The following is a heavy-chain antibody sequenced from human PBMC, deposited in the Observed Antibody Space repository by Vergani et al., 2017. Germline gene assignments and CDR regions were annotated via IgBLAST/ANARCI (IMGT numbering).Heavy chain of an antibody. CDR2: INPNSGGT. D-gene: IGHD6-13*01. V-gene: IGHV1-2*02. CDR1: GYTFTGYY. Sequence: QVQLVQSGAEVKKPGASVKVSCKASGYTFTGYYMHWVRQAPGQGLEWMGWINPNSGGTNYAQKFQGRVTRTRDTSISTAYMELSRLRSDDTAVYYCARKGAFIAAAGNALGYWGQGTLVTVSS. CDR3: ARKGAFIAAAGNALGY. J-gene: IGHJ4*02.